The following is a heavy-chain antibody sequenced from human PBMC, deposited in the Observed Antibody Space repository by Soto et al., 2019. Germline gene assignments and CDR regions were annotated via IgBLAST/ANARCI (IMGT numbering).Heavy chain of an antibody. V-gene: IGHV4-31*03. J-gene: IGHJ4*02. CDR3: ARASGSSSAADY. Sequence: SETLSLTCSVSDESISSGGYYWSWIRHLPGKGLEWIGYIYDTESAYYNPSLKSRVSISMDTSESHFAMRLTSVTAADSAVYYCARASGSSSAADYWGQGLQVTVSS. D-gene: IGHD6-6*01. CDR1: DESISSGGYY. CDR2: IYDTESA.